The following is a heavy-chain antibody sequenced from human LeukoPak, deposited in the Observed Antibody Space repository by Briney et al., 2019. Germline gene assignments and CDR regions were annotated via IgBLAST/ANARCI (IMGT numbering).Heavy chain of an antibody. Sequence: ASVKVSCKASGYTFTSYGISWVRQAPGQGLEWMGWISAYNGNTNYAQKLQGRVTMTTDTSTSTAYMELRSLRSDDTAVYYCARGKAPDDFWSGYYLEYYYYYGMDVWGQGTTVTVSS. CDR2: ISAYNGNT. D-gene: IGHD3-3*01. CDR3: ARGKAPDDFWSGYYLEYYYYYGMDV. V-gene: IGHV1-18*01. CDR1: GYTFTSYG. J-gene: IGHJ6*02.